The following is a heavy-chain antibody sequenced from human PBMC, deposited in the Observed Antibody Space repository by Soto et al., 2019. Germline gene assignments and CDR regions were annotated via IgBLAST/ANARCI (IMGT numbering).Heavy chain of an antibody. Sequence: SGPTLVNPTETLTLTCTVSGFSLSNARMGVSWIRQPPGKALEWLAHIFSNDEKSYSTSLKSRLTISKDTSKSQVVLTMTNMDPVETVIYYCARILCSYYCFWSGYPKPQNWGQGTLDTVSS. CDR3: ARILCSYYCFWSGYPKPQN. J-gene: IGHJ4*01. D-gene: IGHD3-3*01. CDR1: GFSLSNARMG. CDR2: IFSNDEK. V-gene: IGHV2-26*01.